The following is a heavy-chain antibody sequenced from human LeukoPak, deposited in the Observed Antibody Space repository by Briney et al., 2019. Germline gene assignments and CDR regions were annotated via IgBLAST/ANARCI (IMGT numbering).Heavy chain of an antibody. CDR2: INPNSGGT. V-gene: IGHV1-2*04. CDR1: GYTFTGYY. D-gene: IGHD6-19*01. Sequence: GASVKVSCKAPGYTFTGYYMHWVRQAPGQGLEWMGWINPNSGGTNYAQKFQGWVTMTRDTSISTAYMELSRLRSDDTAVYYCARVVAGTWGVFDYWGQGTLVTVSS. CDR3: ARVVAGTWGVFDY. J-gene: IGHJ4*02.